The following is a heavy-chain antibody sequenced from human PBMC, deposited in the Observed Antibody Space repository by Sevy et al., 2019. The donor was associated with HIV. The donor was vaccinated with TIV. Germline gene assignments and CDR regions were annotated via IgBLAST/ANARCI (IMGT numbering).Heavy chain of an antibody. CDR3: PRVFSGSAPGFDY. J-gene: IGHJ4*02. CDR2: IKQDGSQK. Sequence: GGSLRLSCASSGITFSESLMSWVRQAPGKGLEWVASIKQDGSQKYYVDSVKGRFSISRDNAKNSLYLQMNSLRGDDTALYYCPRVFSGSAPGFDYWGQGTLVTVSS. CDR1: GITFSESL. V-gene: IGHV3-7*01. D-gene: IGHD6-19*01.